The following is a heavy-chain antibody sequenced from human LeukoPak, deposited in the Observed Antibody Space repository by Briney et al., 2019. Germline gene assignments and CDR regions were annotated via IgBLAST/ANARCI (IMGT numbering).Heavy chain of an antibody. CDR2: INPNSGGT. V-gene: IGHV1-2*06. D-gene: IGHD3-3*01. CDR1: GYTFTGYY. CDR3: ARGLFGVAADAHYFDF. Sequence: ASVKVSCKTSGYTFTGYYIHWVRQAPGQGLEWMGRINPNSGGTNYAQKFQGRVTVTRDTSISTAYMELSRLRSDDTAIYYCARGLFGVAADAHYFDFWGQGTLVTVSS. J-gene: IGHJ4*02.